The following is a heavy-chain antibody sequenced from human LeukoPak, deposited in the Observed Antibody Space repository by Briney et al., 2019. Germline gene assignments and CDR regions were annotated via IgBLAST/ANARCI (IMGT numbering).Heavy chain of an antibody. Sequence: GGSLRLSCAASGFTVSSNYMSWVRQAPGKGLEWVSVIYSGGTIYYADSVKGRFTISRDNAKNSLYLQMNSLRAEDTALYYCAKGISYYSSAFDIWGQGTMVTVSS. J-gene: IGHJ3*02. CDR1: GFTVSSNY. CDR3: AKGISYYSSAFDI. D-gene: IGHD1-26*01. CDR2: IYSGGTI. V-gene: IGHV3-53*05.